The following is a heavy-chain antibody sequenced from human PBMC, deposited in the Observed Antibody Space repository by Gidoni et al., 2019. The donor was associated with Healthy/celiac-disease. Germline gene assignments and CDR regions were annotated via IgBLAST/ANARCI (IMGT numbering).Heavy chain of an antibody. V-gene: IGHV1-69*06. J-gene: IGHJ5*02. CDR1: GGTFRSYG. D-gene: IGHD5-18*01. CDR3: ARGRVYSSRPNWFDP. Sequence: QVQLVQSGAEVQKPGSSVKVSCKASGGTFRSYGISWVRQAPGQGLGWMGGLSTIFGTANYEQKFQGRVTITADKAKSTAYMELSSLRSEDTAVYYCARGRVYSSRPNWFDPWGQGTLVTVSS. CDR2: LSTIFGTA.